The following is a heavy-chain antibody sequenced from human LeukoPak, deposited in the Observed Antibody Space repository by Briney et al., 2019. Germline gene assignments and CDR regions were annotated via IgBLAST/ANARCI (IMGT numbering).Heavy chain of an antibody. J-gene: IGHJ4*02. D-gene: IGHD3-3*01. Sequence: SETLSLTCTVSGSSISSGGYYWSWIRQHPGKGLEWIGYIYYSGSTYYNPSLKSRVTISVDTSKNQFSLKLSSVTAADTAVYYCARARDLTIFGVVNPGTLDYWGQGTLVTVSS. CDR1: GSSISSGGYY. CDR3: ARARDLTIFGVVNPGTLDY. V-gene: IGHV4-31*03. CDR2: IYYSGST.